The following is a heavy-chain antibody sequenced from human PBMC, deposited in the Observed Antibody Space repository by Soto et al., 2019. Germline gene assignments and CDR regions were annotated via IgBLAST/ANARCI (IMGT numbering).Heavy chain of an antibody. CDR3: ARESGDNWDYEAY. D-gene: IGHD1-7*01. V-gene: IGHV4-4*07. CDR1: GGSISSYH. J-gene: IGHJ4*02. CDR2: IYTSGNT. Sequence: SETLSLTCTVSGGSISSYHWSWIRQSAGKGLEWIGRIYTSGNTHYNPSLKSRVTVSIDTSKNQFFLTVNSVTAADSAVYYCARESGDNWDYEAYWGQGTPVTVSS.